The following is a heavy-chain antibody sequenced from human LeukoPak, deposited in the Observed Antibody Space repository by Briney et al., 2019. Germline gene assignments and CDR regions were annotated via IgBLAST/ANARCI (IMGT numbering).Heavy chain of an antibody. CDR3: ASQDIVVVVAATFDY. Sequence: SETLSLTCTVSGGSISSSSYYWGWIRQPPGKGLEWIGSIYYSGSTYYNPSLKSRVTISVDTSKSQFSLKLSSVTAADTAVYYCASQDIVVVVAATFDYWGQGTLVTVSS. V-gene: IGHV4-39*07. CDR2: IYYSGST. CDR1: GGSISSSSYY. J-gene: IGHJ4*02. D-gene: IGHD2-15*01.